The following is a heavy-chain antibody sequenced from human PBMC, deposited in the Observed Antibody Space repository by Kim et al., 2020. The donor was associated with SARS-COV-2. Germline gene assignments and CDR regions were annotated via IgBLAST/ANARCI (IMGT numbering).Heavy chain of an antibody. CDR2: ISAYNGNT. D-gene: IGHD6-13*01. Sequence: ASVKVSCMASGYTFTSYGISWVRQAPGQGLEWMGWISAYNGNTNYAPKLQGRVTMTTDTSTSTAYMELRSLRSDDTAVYYCARDSGKYSSSCGDFDYRGQETLVTVSA. J-gene: IGHJ4*02. CDR1: GYTFTSYG. V-gene: IGHV1-18*04. CDR3: ARDSGKYSSSCGDFDY.